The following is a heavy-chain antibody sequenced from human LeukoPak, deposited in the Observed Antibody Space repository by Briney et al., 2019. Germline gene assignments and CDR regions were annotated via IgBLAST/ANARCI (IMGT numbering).Heavy chain of an antibody. D-gene: IGHD3-9*01. CDR2: IYYSGST. CDR3: ARGLPGYFDWLSYYFDY. Sequence: SQTLSLTCTVSGGSISSGGYYWSWIRQHPGKGLEWLGYIYYSGSTYYNPSLKSRVTISVDTSKNQFSLKLSSVTAADTAVYYCARGLPGYFDWLSYYFDYWGQGTLVTVSS. CDR1: GGSISSGGYY. V-gene: IGHV4-31*03. J-gene: IGHJ4*02.